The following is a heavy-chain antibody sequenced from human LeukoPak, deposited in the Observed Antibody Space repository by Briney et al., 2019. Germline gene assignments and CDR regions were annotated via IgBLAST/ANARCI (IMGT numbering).Heavy chain of an antibody. CDR3: AKDPSSGSSHDAFDI. CDR1: GFTFSSYA. J-gene: IGHJ3*02. D-gene: IGHD1-26*01. V-gene: IGHV3-23*01. Sequence: GGSLRLSCAASGFTFSSYAMSWVRQAPGKGLEWVSAISGSGGSTYYADSVKGRFTISRDNPKNTLYLQVNSLRAEDTAVYYCAKDPSSGSSHDAFDIWGQGTMVTVSS. CDR2: ISGSGGST.